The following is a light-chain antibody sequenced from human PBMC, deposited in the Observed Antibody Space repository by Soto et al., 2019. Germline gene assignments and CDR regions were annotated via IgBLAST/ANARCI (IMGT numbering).Light chain of an antibody. CDR3: AAWDDRLRGYV. CDR2: YSN. Sequence: QSVLTQSASASGTPGQRVTISCSGGTSNIGTNAVYWFQLLPGTAPKLLIYYSNHRPSGISDRFSGSKSGTSASLAISGLRPEDEADYYCAAWDDRLRGYVFATGTKVNVL. CDR1: TSNIGTNA. V-gene: IGLV1-47*01. J-gene: IGLJ1*01.